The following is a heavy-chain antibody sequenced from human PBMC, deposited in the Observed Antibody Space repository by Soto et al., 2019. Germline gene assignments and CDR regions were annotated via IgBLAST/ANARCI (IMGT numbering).Heavy chain of an antibody. J-gene: IGHJ5*02. CDR2: IYYSGST. Sequence: PSETLSLTCTVSGGSISSGGYYWSWIRQHPGKGLEWIGYIYYSGSTYYNPSIKSRVTISVDTSKNQFSLKLSSVTAADTAVYYCARAFSVNSYVPSWGQGTLVTVS. V-gene: IGHV4-31*03. D-gene: IGHD5-18*01. CDR3: ARAFSVNSYVPS. CDR1: GGSISSGGYY.